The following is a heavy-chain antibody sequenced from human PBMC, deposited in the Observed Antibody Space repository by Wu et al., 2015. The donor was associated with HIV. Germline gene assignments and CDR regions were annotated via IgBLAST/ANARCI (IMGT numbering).Heavy chain of an antibody. V-gene: IGHV1-46*01. CDR1: GYTFTSYY. D-gene: IGHD3-10*01. CDR3: ARVGYYGSGSYYTLSGSLLYNWFDP. CDR2: INPSGGST. J-gene: IGHJ5*02. Sequence: QVQLVQSGAEVKKPGASVKVSCKASGYTFTSYYMHWVRQAPGQGLEWMGIINPSGGSTNYAQKFQGRVTMTRDTSTSTVYMELSSLRSEDTAVYYCARVGYYGSGSYYTLSGSLLYNWFDPWGQGTLVTVSS.